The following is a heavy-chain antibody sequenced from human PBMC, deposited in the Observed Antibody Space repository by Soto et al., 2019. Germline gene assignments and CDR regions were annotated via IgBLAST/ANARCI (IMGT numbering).Heavy chain of an antibody. CDR1: GFTFSTYG. CDR2: ISYDGSKK. CDR3: ARGPPGYSRGWYDEAFDI. J-gene: IGHJ3*02. V-gene: IGHV3-30*03. Sequence: QVQLVESGGGVVQPGWSLRLSCAASGFTFSTYGMHWVRQAPGKGLEWVALISYDGSKKYYTDSVKGRFTISRDNSRNMRYLQMHGLRAEDTAVFYCARGPPGYSRGWYDEAFDIWGQGTMVTVSS. D-gene: IGHD6-19*01.